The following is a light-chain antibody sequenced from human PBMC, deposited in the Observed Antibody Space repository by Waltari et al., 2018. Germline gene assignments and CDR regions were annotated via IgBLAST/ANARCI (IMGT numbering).Light chain of an antibody. CDR2: EVR. CDR3: SSYTSSRSGL. V-gene: IGLV2-18*02. J-gene: IGLJ2*01. CDR1: SSHVGSYNR. Sequence: QSALTQPPSVSGSPGQSVTIPCPGPSSHVGSYNRVSWYQQPPGAAPNLMIYEVRNRHSGFPDRFSGSKLGNTASLTVAGVQAEDEADYYCSSYTSSRSGLFGGGTKLAVL.